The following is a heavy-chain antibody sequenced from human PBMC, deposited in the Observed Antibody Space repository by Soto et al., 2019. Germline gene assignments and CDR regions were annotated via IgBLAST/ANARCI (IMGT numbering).Heavy chain of an antibody. D-gene: IGHD2-15*01. CDR1: GFTVTEIY. CDR3: VREPRYCSGGSCSIMGDAFDI. CDR2: IYNECT. V-gene: IGHV3-66*01. Sequence: EVPLVESGGGLVQPWGSLRLSCVASGFTVTEIYMNWVRQAPGKGLERFSVIYNECTDYAASVRGRFSISTDSSKNALYLQMISLRAEDSAVYYCVREPRYCSGGSCSIMGDAFDILGQGTMVSVS. J-gene: IGHJ3*02.